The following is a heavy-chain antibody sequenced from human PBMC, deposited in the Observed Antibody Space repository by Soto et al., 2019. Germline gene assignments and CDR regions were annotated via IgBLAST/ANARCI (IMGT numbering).Heavy chain of an antibody. Sequence: QVQLVQSGAEVKKPGASVKVSCKASGYTFTSYDINWVRQATGQGLEWMGWMNPNSGNTGYAQKFQGRVTMTRNTSRSTAYMELRSLRSEDTAVYYCARGPPGIAVLYYGMDVWGQGTTVTVSS. CDR3: ARGPPGIAVLYYGMDV. J-gene: IGHJ6*02. V-gene: IGHV1-8*01. CDR2: MNPNSGNT. CDR1: GYTFTSYD. D-gene: IGHD6-19*01.